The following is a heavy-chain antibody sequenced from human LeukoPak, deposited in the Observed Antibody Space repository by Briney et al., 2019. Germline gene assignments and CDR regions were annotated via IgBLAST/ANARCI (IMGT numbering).Heavy chain of an antibody. D-gene: IGHD3-9*01. CDR3: ARSGYYDILTGYYTPPTDAFDI. J-gene: IGHJ3*02. Sequence: SETLSLTCTVSGGSISSYYWSWIRQPAGKGLEWIGRIYTSGSTNYSPSLKSRVTMSVDTSKNQFSLKLSSVTAADTAVYYSARSGYYDILTGYYTPPTDAFDIWGQGTMVTVSS. CDR2: IYTSGST. V-gene: IGHV4-4*07. CDR1: GGSISSYY.